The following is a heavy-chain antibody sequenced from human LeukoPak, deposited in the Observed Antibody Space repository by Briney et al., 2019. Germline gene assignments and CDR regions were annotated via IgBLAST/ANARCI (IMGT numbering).Heavy chain of an antibody. CDR1: GYTFITYG. J-gene: IGHJ6*02. D-gene: IGHD3-10*01. CDR2: INPRNGNT. Sequence: GASVKVSCKASGYTFITYGISWVRQAPGQGLEWMGWINPRNGNTNYVQKLQGRVTMTTDTYTTTAYMELRSLRYDDTAVYYCARAWGSSVARATMDVWGQGTTVIVSS. V-gene: IGHV1-18*01. CDR3: ARAWGSSVARATMDV.